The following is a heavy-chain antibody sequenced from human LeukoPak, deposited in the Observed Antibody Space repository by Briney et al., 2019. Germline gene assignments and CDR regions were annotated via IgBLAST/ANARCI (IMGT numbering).Heavy chain of an antibody. CDR1: GFAFREYW. CDR2: INDGGTYT. J-gene: IGHJ4*02. CDR3: AREIKIQGFRAFDL. D-gene: IGHD3-10*01. Sequence: GGSLRLSCAASGFAFREYWMHWVRQTPGTGLMWVARINDGGTYTAYADSVKGRFTVSRDNAENTLYLQMNTLRVEDTAIYYCAREIKIQGFRAFDLGGQGTPVTVSS. V-gene: IGHV3-74*01.